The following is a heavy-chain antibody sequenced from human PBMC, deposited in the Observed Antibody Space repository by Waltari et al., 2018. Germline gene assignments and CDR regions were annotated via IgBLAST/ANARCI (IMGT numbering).Heavy chain of an antibody. CDR1: GFNFSNCA. J-gene: IGHJ4*02. CDR2: MSGTGDYT. D-gene: IGHD6-19*01. V-gene: IGHV3-23*01. CDR3: AKDQAEWLVLDGYFDS. Sequence: EVQLLESGGDLEQPGGSLRISCVGSGFNFSNCAMNWVRQAPGKGLEWVSTMSGTGDYTYYADSVKGRFTISRDNSKNTVFLHMNNLRVEDTAIYFCAKDQAEWLVLDGYFDSWGQGTPVTVSS.